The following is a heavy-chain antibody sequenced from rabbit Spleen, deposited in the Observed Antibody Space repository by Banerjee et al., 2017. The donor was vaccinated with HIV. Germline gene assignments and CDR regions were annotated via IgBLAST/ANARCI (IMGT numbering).Heavy chain of an antibody. CDR3: TRSLDADHVKRFYL. D-gene: IGHD4-2*01. J-gene: IGHJ4*01. V-gene: IGHV1S45*01. Sequence: QEQLEESGGGLVKPGASLTLTCKASGFSFNDDYVMCWVRQSPGKGLKWIACINTWSNRPVYASWAKGRFTISKSSSTTVTLRMTSLTAADTATYFCTRSLDADHVKRFYLWGQGTLVTVS. CDR2: INTWSNRP. CDR1: GFSFNDDYV.